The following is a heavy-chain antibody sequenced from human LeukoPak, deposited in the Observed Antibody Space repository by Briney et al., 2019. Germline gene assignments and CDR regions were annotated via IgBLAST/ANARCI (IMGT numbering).Heavy chain of an antibody. V-gene: IGHV4-61*02. J-gene: IGHJ6*04. CDR2: IYTSGST. D-gene: IGHD6-13*01. CDR3: ARDLTYYSSSRLDV. CDR1: GGSITSGSYY. Sequence: SETLSLTCTVSGGSITSGSYYWSWIRQPAGKGLEWIGRIYTSGSTNYNPSLKSRVTISVDKSKNQFSLKLSSVTAADTAVYYCARDLTYYSSSRLDVWGKGTTVTVSS.